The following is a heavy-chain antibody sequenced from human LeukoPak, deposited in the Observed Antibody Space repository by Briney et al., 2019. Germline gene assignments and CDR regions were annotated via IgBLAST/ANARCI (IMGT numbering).Heavy chain of an antibody. V-gene: IGHV3-48*01. D-gene: IGHD4-17*01. CDR1: GFTFSSYS. CDR2: ISSRSSVI. J-gene: IGHJ5*02. CDR3: ARDFGHYGGPNWFDP. Sequence: GGSLRLSCAASGFTFSSYSMNWVRQAPGKGLEWVSYISSRSSVIHYADSVKGRFTISSDNAKNSLYLQMNSLRAEDTAVHYCARDFGHYGGPNWFDPWGQGTLVTVSS.